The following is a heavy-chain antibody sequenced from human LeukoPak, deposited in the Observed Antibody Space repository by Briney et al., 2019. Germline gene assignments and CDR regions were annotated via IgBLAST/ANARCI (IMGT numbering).Heavy chain of an antibody. D-gene: IGHD4-17*01. Sequence: GGSLGLSCAASGFAFSGYEMNWVRQAPGKGLEWISYTSTTGRTVYYADSVKGRFTISRDNARNSVYLQMTSLSAGDTAVYYCARGDDYGDSLIAYWGQGNLVTVSS. CDR3: ARGDDYGDSLIAY. J-gene: IGHJ4*02. CDR1: GFAFSGYE. V-gene: IGHV3-48*03. CDR2: TSTTGRTV.